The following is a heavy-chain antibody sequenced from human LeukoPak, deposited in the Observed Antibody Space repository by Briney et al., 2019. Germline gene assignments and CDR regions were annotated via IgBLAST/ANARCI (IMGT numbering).Heavy chain of an antibody. CDR2: ISYGGSNK. J-gene: IGHJ4*02. CDR3: AREAVGAIYFDY. CDR1: GFTFSRYA. V-gene: IGHV3-30*04. D-gene: IGHD1-26*01. Sequence: GGSLRLSCAASGFTFSRYAMHWVRQAPGEGLEWLAFISYGGSNKYYADSVKGRFTISRDNSKYTVYLQMNSLRAEDTAVYYCAREAVGAIYFDYWGQGTLVTVSS.